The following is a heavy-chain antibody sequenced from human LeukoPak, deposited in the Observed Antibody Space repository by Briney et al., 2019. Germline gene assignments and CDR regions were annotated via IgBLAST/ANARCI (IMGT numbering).Heavy chain of an antibody. V-gene: IGHV3-23*01. CDR3: AKSLGGVIVTSFDY. CDR1: GFTFNSYA. J-gene: IGHJ4*02. D-gene: IGHD3-16*02. Sequence: GGSLRLSCTASGFTFNSYAMSWVRQAPGKGLEWVSGIGGSGGSTYYADSVKGRFTISRANSRNTLFLQMNSLRAEDTAVYYCAKSLGGVIVTSFDYWGQGTLVTVSS. CDR2: IGGSGGST.